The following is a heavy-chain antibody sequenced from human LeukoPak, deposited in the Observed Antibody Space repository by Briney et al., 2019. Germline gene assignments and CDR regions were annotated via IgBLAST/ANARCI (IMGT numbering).Heavy chain of an antibody. CDR1: GYTFTSYG. D-gene: IGHD2-21*02. CDR2: ISAYNGNT. J-gene: IGHJ5*02. CDR3: ARLYVPNYSYCGGDWYGFNWLDL. Sequence: ASVKVSCKASGYTFTSYGISWVRQAPGRGLEWMGWISAYNGNTNYAQKLQGRVTMTTDTSTSTAYMELRSLRSDDTAVYYCARLYVPNYSYCGGDWYGFNWLDLWGQGTLVTVSS. V-gene: IGHV1-18*01.